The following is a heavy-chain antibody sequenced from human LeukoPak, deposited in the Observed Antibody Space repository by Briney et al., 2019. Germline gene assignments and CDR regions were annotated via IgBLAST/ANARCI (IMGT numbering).Heavy chain of an antibody. D-gene: IGHD1-26*01. V-gene: IGHV4-30-4*08. CDR1: GGSISSGDYY. CDR2: IYYSGST. Sequence: SETLSLICTVSGGSISSGDYYWSWIRQPPGKGLEWIGYIYYSGSTYYNPSLKSRVTISVDTSKNQFSLKLSSVTAADTAVYYCARGPDVIGSYGWSSAFDYWGQGSLVTVSS. J-gene: IGHJ4*02. CDR3: ARGPDVIGSYGWSSAFDY.